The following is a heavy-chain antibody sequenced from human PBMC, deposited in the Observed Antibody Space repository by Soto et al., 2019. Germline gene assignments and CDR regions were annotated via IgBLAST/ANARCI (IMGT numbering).Heavy chain of an antibody. CDR1: GFTFSSYG. Sequence: QVQLVEAGGGVVQPGRSLRLSCAASGFTFSSYGMHWVRQAPGKGLEWVAVMSYDGSNKYYADSVKGRFTISRDNSKNTLYLQMNSLRDEDTAVYYCAKGSTAMTYFDYWGQGTLVTVSS. J-gene: IGHJ4*02. V-gene: IGHV3-30*18. D-gene: IGHD5-18*01. CDR3: AKGSTAMTYFDY. CDR2: MSYDGSNK.